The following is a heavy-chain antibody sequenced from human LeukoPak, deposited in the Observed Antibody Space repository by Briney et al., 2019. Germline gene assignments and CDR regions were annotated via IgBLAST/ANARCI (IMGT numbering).Heavy chain of an antibody. Sequence: GGSLRLSCAASGFTFSSYAMSWVRQAPGKGLEWVSAISGSGGDTSYAGSVKGRFTISRDNSKNTLYLQMNSLRADDTAVYYCAKDPMGIGPAFDIWGQGTMVTVSS. CDR1: GFTFSSYA. V-gene: IGHV3-23*01. J-gene: IGHJ3*02. CDR3: AKDPMGIGPAFDI. CDR2: ISGSGGDT. D-gene: IGHD7-27*01.